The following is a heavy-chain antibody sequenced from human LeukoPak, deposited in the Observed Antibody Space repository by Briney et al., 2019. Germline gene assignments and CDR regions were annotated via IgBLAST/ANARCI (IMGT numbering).Heavy chain of an antibody. J-gene: IGHJ3*02. D-gene: IGHD1-7*01. CDR3: ARPAGTRDAFDI. CDR1: GGSISSSSYY. Sequence: SETLSLTCTVSGGSISSSSYYWGWIRQPPGKGLEWIGSIYYSGSTNYNPSLKSRVTISVDTSKNQFSLKLSSVTAADTAVYYCARPAGTRDAFDIWGQGTMVTVSS. CDR2: IYYSGST. V-gene: IGHV4-39*07.